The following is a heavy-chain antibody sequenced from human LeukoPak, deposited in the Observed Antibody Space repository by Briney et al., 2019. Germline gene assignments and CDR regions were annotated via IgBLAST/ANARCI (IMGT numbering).Heavy chain of an antibody. CDR1: GGSFSGYY. D-gene: IGHD6-13*01. J-gene: IGHJ4*02. Sequence: SETLSLTCAVYGGSFSGYYWSWIRQPPGKGLEFIGEMNHSGSTNYNPSLKSRVTILVDTSKNQFSLKLSSVTAADTAVYYCARHVVRHGYSSSWYYFDYWGQGTLVTVSS. CDR2: MNHSGST. CDR3: ARHVVRHGYSSSWYYFDY. V-gene: IGHV4-34*01.